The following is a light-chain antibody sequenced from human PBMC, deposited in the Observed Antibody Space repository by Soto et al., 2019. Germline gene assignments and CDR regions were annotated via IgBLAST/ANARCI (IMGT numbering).Light chain of an antibody. CDR2: AAS. J-gene: IGKJ1*01. CDR1: QAISSW. V-gene: IGKV1-12*01. CDR3: QQSNTFPRT. Sequence: DIQMTQTPSSVSASVGDRVTIPCRASQAISSWLAWYQQKPGKAPKLLIYAASNLQSGVPSRFSGSGSGTDFTLTISNLQPDDFATYYCQQSNTFPRTFGQGTKVEIK.